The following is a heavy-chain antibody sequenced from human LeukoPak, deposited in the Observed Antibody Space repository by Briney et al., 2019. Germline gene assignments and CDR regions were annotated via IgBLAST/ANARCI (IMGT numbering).Heavy chain of an antibody. J-gene: IGHJ6*03. Sequence: PGGSLRLSCATSGFTFTNYSMSWVRQAPGKGLEWVANINQDGSEKYYADSVKGRFTISRDNAKNSLNLQMNSLRAEDTAVYYCARDRREIKLWPLEYYYYYMDVWGKGTTVTISS. CDR3: ARDRREIKLWPLEYYYYYMDV. V-gene: IGHV3-7*01. CDR2: INQDGSEK. D-gene: IGHD5-18*01. CDR1: GFTFTNYS.